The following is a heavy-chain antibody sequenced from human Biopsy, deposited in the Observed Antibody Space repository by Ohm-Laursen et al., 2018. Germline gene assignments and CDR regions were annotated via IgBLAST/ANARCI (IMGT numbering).Heavy chain of an antibody. CDR1: GFTFGHYA. CDR3: ARGISSGWYGYFDV. Sequence: SLRLSCAASGFTFGHYAMHWVRQAQGKGLEWISLIWYDGTNEDYADSVKGRFTISRDNSKNTLYLQINTLTLEDTAFYYCARGISSGWYGYFDVWGRGTLVTVSS. D-gene: IGHD6-19*01. J-gene: IGHJ2*01. CDR2: IWYDGTNE. V-gene: IGHV3-33*04.